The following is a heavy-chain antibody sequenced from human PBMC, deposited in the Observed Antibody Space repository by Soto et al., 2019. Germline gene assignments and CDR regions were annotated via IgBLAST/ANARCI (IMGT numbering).Heavy chain of an antibody. Sequence: TSETLSLTWKVSGGSINNHHLSWIRQPPGKGLEWIGFISYTESTNYNPSLNSRVTISVDTSKNQFSLKLTSVTAADTAVYYCNKDANAYNFYYWGHGTLVTVSS. V-gene: IGHV4-59*11. J-gene: IGHJ4*01. CDR3: NKDANAYNFYY. D-gene: IGHD2-8*01. CDR2: ISYTEST. CDR1: GGSINNHH.